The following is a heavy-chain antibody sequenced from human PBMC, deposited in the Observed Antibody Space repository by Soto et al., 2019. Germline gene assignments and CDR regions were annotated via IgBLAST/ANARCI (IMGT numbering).Heavy chain of an antibody. CDR2: ISGSGGGT. CDR3: AKDSSQHFIAVAGRPYYGMDV. J-gene: IGHJ6*01. Sequence: GGSLRLSCAASGFTFSSYAMSWVRQAPGKGLEWISAISGSGGGTYYADSVKGRFTISRDNSKNTLYLQMNSLRAEDTAVYYCAKDSSQHFIAVAGRPYYGMDVWGQGTTVTVSS. V-gene: IGHV3-23*01. D-gene: IGHD6-19*01. CDR1: GFTFSSYA.